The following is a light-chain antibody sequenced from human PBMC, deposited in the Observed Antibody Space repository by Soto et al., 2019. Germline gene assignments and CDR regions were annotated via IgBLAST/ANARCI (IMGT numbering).Light chain of an antibody. Sequence: ALTQPASVSGSPGQSITISCTGTSSDVGGYNYVSWYQQHPGKAPKLMIYDVSNRPSGVSNRFSGSKSGNTASLTISGLQAEDEADYYCSSYTSSSTLKVFGGGTKLTVL. CDR1: SSDVGGYNY. CDR3: SSYTSSSTLKV. V-gene: IGLV2-14*01. CDR2: DVS. J-gene: IGLJ2*01.